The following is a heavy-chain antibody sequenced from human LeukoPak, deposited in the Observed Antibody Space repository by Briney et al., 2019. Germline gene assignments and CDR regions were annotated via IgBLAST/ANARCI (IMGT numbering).Heavy chain of an antibody. J-gene: IGHJ4*02. CDR2: INSDGSST. D-gene: IGHD5-12*01. CDR3: ARASGYDPFDY. Sequence: PGGSLRLSCAASGFTFSSYWMHWVRQAPGKGLVWVSRINSDGSSTSYADSVKGRFTISRDNAKNTLYLQMNSLRAEDTAVYYCARASGYDPFDYWGQGTLVTVSS. CDR1: GFTFSSYW. V-gene: IGHV3-74*01.